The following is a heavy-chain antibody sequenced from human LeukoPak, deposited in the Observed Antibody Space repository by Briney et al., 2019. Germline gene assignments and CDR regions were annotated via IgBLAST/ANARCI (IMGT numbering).Heavy chain of an antibody. CDR1: GFTFSSYE. J-gene: IGHJ4*02. CDR2: ISCSGSTI. CDR3: RGVRAVAGALDY. D-gene: IGHD6-19*01. V-gene: IGHV3-48*03. Sequence: HPGGSLRLSCAAPGFTFSSYEMNWVRQAPGKGLEWVSYISCSGSTIYYADTVKGLFTISRDTENNLLYLQNNSLTADDTAVYYCRGVRAVAGALDYWGQGTLVTVSS.